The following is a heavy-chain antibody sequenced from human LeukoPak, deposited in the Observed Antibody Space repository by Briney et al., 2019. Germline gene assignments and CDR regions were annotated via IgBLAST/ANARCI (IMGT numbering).Heavy chain of an antibody. V-gene: IGHV1-8*01. Sequence: GASVKVSCKASGFTFTSYDINWVRQAPGQGLEWMGWMNPNSGNTRYAQKVQGRITMTRDTSISTAYMELRSLRSDDTAVYYCARDGYYCSGKKDLWGRGTLVTVSS. CDR3: ARDGYYCSGKKDL. CDR1: GFTFTSYD. CDR2: MNPNSGNT. D-gene: IGHD3-10*01. J-gene: IGHJ2*01.